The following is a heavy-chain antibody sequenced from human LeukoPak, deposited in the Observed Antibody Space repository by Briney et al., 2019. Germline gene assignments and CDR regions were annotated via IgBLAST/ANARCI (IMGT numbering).Heavy chain of an antibody. CDR1: GCNFRNYW. V-gene: IGHV3-74*01. CDR2: IDSDDTDT. J-gene: IGHJ4*02. Sequence: GGSLRLSCAASGCNFRNYWMHWVRQVPGKGLVWVARIDSDDTDTYADSVKGRFTISRDNAINMVYLQMNSLKADDTAVYYCTKDAGHCHSSTCWKPSDCWGQGALVTVSS. CDR3: TKDAGHCHSSTCWKPSDC. D-gene: IGHD2/OR15-2a*01.